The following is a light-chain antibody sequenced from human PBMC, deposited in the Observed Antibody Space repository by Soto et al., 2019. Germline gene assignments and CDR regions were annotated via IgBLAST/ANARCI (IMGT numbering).Light chain of an antibody. J-gene: IGKJ4*01. CDR3: QQFSSYPLT. V-gene: IGKV3-20*01. CDR2: GAS. Sequence: EMVLSQSPATLSVYPGERATLSCRASQGVSSNLSWYQQKPGQAPRLLIYGASNRATGIPDRFSGSGSGTDFTLTISRLEPEDFAVYYCQQFSSYPLTFGGGTKVDIK. CDR1: QGVSSN.